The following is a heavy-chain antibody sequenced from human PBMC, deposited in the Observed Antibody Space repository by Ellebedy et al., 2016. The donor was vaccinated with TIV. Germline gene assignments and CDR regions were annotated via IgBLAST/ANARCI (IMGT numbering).Heavy chain of an antibody. J-gene: IGHJ4*02. CDR1: GFTFSSYA. CDR2: ISYDGSNK. V-gene: IGHV3-30-3*01. D-gene: IGHD6-13*01. Sequence: GESLKISXAASGFTFSSYAMHWVRQAPGKGLEWVAVISYDGSNKYYADSVKGRFTISRDNSKNTLYLQMNSLRAEDTAVYYCARTFLPKYSSNPVDYWGQGTLVTVSS. CDR3: ARTFLPKYSSNPVDY.